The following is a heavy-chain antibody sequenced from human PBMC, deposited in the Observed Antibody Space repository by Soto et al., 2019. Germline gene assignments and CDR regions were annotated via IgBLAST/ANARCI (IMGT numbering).Heavy chain of an antibody. CDR2: ISGFNGNT. Sequence: QVQLVQSGAEVKKPGASVRVSCKASGYTFSRYGISWVRQAPGQGLEGKGWISGFNGNTKESEKLQGRVTLTTDTAATTAHMELRGLRSDDTAVYYCARASAYSTPWSFDNWGQGTLVTVSS. J-gene: IGHJ4*02. CDR3: ARASAYSTPWSFDN. CDR1: GYTFSRYG. V-gene: IGHV1-18*01. D-gene: IGHD6-13*01.